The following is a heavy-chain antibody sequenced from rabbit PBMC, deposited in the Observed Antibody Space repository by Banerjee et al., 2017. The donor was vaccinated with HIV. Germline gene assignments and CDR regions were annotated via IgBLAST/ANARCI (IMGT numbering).Heavy chain of an antibody. CDR3: ARDLAAVTGWNFGL. CDR1: GFSFSNKYV. J-gene: IGHJ4*01. CDR2: INSSSRNV. V-gene: IGHV1S45*01. D-gene: IGHD7-1*01. Sequence: QEQLEESGGGLVQPEGSLTITCTASGFSFSNKYVMSWVRQAPGKGLEWIGCINSSSRNVVYASWATGRFTISKTSSTTVALQMTSLTAADTATYFCARDLAAVTGWNFGLWGPGTLVTVS.